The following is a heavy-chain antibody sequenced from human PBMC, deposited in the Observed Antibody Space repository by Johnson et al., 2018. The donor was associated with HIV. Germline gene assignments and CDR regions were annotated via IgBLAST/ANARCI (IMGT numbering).Heavy chain of an antibody. D-gene: IGHD6-6*01. Sequence: QVQLLESGGGLVKPGGSLRLSCAASGFTFSDYYMSWIRQAPGKGPEWLSYISRSGSTIYYADSVKGRFTISRDNAKNSLYLQMSSLRAEDTAVYYCARDLAIGGRTDAFDIWGQGTMVTVSS. CDR2: ISRSGSTI. V-gene: IGHV3-11*04. CDR3: ARDLAIGGRTDAFDI. CDR1: GFTFSDYY. J-gene: IGHJ3*02.